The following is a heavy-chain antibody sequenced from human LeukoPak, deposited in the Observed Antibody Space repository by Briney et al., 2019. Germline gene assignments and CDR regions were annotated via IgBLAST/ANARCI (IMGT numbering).Heavy chain of an antibody. CDR2: ISWNSGSK. J-gene: IGHJ5*02. V-gene: IGHV3-9*01. CDR3: AKGTYGSGSYAPSFDL. CDR1: GFTFENYI. Sequence: PGGSLRLSCATSGFTFENYIMQWVRQVPGKGLEWVSSISWNSGSKSYADFVKGRFTISRDNAKKSLYLQMNNLRAEDTAFYYCAKGTYGSGSYAPSFDLWGQGTLVTVSS. D-gene: IGHD3-10*01.